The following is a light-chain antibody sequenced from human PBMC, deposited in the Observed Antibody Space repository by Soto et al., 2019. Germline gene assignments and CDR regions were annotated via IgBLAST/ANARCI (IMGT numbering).Light chain of an antibody. V-gene: IGKV3-11*01. J-gene: IGKJ4*01. CDR1: QSVSSY. CDR3: QQGSNWPPGLS. CDR2: DAS. Sequence: EIVLTQSPATLSLSPGERATLSCRARQSVSSYLAWYQQKPGQAPRLLIYDASNRATGIPARFSGSGSGTDFTLTISSLEPEDFAVYYCQQGSNWPPGLSFGGGTKVDIK.